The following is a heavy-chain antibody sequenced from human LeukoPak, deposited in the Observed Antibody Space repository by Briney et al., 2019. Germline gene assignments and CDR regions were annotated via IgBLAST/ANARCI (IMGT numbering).Heavy chain of an antibody. CDR1: GGSISNYF. CDR3: ARDKWEVRRGLVGGMDV. CDR2: IYSTGST. V-gene: IGHV4-59*01. D-gene: IGHD1-26*01. J-gene: IGHJ6*02. Sequence: SETLSLTCTVSGGSISNYFWSWIRQPPGKGLEWIGYIYSTGSTNSNPSLKSRVTISVDTSQNQFSLKLTSVTAADTAVYYCARDKWEVRRGLVGGMDVWGQGTTVTVSS.